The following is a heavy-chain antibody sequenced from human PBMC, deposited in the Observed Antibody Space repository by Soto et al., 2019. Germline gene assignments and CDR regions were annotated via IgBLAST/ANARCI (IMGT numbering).Heavy chain of an antibody. CDR1: GFTFSSYS. CDR2: ISSSSSYI. J-gene: IGHJ3*02. CDR3: ASEYTYYYDSSGPGPDDAFDI. Sequence: PGGSLRLSCAASGFTFSSYSMNWVRQAPGKGLEWVSSISSSSSYIYYADSVKGRFTISRDNAKNSPYLQMNSLRAEDTAVYYCASEYTYYYDSSGPGPDDAFDIWGQGTMVTVSS. D-gene: IGHD3-22*01. V-gene: IGHV3-21*01.